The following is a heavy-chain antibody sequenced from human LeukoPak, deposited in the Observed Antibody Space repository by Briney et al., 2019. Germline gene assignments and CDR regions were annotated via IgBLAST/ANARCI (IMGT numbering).Heavy chain of an antibody. CDR3: ASIAESTPGNHQESYGMDV. Sequence: SVKVSCKASGGTFSSYAISWVRQAPGQGLEWMGRIIPIFGIANYAQKFQGRVTITADKSTSTAYMELSSLRSEDTAVYYCASIAESTPGNHQESYGMDVWGQGSTVTASS. CDR2: IIPIFGIA. J-gene: IGHJ6*01. D-gene: IGHD1-14*01. V-gene: IGHV1-69*04. CDR1: GGTFSSYA.